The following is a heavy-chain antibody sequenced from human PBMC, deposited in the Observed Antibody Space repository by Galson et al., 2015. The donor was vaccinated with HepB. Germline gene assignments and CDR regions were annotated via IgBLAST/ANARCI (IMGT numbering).Heavy chain of an antibody. Sequence: SLRLSCAASGFTLGDYAMAWVRQAPGKGLEWVSTISGSGDKTFQLDSVRGRFTISRDNSKNTPYLQMNSLRAEDAAIYDCAKDYHACQRWGRGSMVSGS. D-gene: IGHD3-16*01. CDR3: AKDYHACQR. V-gene: IGHV3-23*01. CDR1: GFTLGDYA. CDR2: ISGSGDKT. J-gene: IGHJ1*01.